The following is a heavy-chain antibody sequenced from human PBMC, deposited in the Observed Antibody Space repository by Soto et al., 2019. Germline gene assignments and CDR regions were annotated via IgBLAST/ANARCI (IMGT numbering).Heavy chain of an antibody. J-gene: IGHJ6*02. CDR1: GGSISSSSYY. Sequence: ETLSLTCTVSGGSISSSSYYWGWIRQPPGKGLEWIGSIYYSGSTYYNPSLKSRVTISVDTSKNQFSLKLSSVTAADTAVYYCARLKQQLVRLYYYYGMDVWGQGTTVTVSS. V-gene: IGHV4-39*01. D-gene: IGHD6-13*01. CDR3: ARLKQQLVRLYYYYGMDV. CDR2: IYYSGST.